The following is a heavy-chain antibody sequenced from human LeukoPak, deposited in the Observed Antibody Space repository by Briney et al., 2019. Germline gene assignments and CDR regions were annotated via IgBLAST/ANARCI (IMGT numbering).Heavy chain of an antibody. CDR1: GGTFSSYA. CDR3: ARTHLPYCSGGSCYPSGYYYGMDV. D-gene: IGHD2-15*01. V-gene: IGHV1-69*04. J-gene: IGHJ6*02. CDR2: IIPILGIA. Sequence: ASVKVSCKASGGTFSSYAISWVRQAPGQGLEWMGRIIPILGIANYAQKFQGRVTITADKSTSTAYMELSSLRSGDTAVYYCARTHLPYCSGGSCYPSGYYYGMDVWGQGTTVTVSS.